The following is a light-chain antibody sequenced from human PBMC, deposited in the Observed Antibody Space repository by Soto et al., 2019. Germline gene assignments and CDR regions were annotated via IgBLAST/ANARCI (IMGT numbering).Light chain of an antibody. CDR2: DDS. CDR3: SSYTSSSTVV. J-gene: IGLJ2*01. V-gene: IGLV3-21*02. Sequence: SYELTQPPSVSVAPGQTARITCGGNNIGSKSVHWYQQKPGQAPVLVVYDDSDRPSGIPERFSGSNSGNTASLTISGLQAEDEADYYCSSYTSSSTVVFGGGTKVTVL. CDR1: NIGSKS.